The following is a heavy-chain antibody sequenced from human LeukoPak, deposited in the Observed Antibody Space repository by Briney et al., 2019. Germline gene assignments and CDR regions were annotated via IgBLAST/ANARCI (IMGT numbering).Heavy chain of an antibody. Sequence: ASVKVSCKSSGYTFSDYYMHWVRQAPGQGLEWMGWINPDTGDTNFAQRFQGRVTMTRDTSINTAYMELSSLTSDDTAVYYCARAHCTNGVCLMLDPWGQGTLVTVSS. D-gene: IGHD2-8*01. CDR2: INPDTGDT. J-gene: IGHJ5*02. CDR1: GYTFSDYY. V-gene: IGHV1-2*02. CDR3: ARAHCTNGVCLMLDP.